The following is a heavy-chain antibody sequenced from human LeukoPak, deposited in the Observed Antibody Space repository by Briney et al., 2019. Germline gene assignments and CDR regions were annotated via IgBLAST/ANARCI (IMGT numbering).Heavy chain of an antibody. CDR2: ITGSIYFSGST. J-gene: IGHJ6*02. CDR1: GGSISNYY. CDR3: ARDSRDYGSGSYWDV. V-gene: IGHV4-59*01. Sequence: SETLSLTCTVSGGSISNYYWNWIRQPPGKGLEWIGYITGSIYFSGSTSYAPSLESRVTISVDTSKNQFSLTLNSVTAADTAVYYCARDSRDYGSGSYWDVWGQGTPVTVSS. D-gene: IGHD3-10*01.